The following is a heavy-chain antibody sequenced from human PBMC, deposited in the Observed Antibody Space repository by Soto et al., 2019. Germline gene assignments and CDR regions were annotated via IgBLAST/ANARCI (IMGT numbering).Heavy chain of an antibody. J-gene: IGHJ4*02. CDR2: ISAYNGNT. D-gene: IGHD3-9*01. CDR1: GDTFTIFA. Sequence: ASVKVSCKASGDTFTIFAISWVRQAPGQGLEWMGWISAYNGNTNYAQKLQGRVTMTTDTSTSTAYMELRSLRSDDTAVYYCARAPRLRYFDWLLSTPFDYWGQGTLVTV. V-gene: IGHV1-18*01. CDR3: ARAPRLRYFDWLLSTPFDY.